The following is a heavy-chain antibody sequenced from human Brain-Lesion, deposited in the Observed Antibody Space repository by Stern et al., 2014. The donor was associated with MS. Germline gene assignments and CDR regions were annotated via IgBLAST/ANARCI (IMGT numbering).Heavy chain of an antibody. CDR3: AKWPHHIAVAGTRYFQH. V-gene: IGHV3-23*04. CDR2: ISGRGGPT. D-gene: IGHD6-19*01. CDR1: GFSFSTYA. Sequence: EDQLVESGGGLVQPGGSLRLSCAASGFSFSTYAMSWVRQAPGKGLQGVSAISGRGGPTYYADSVKGRFTISRDNSKNTLYLQMDSLRADDTAVYYCAKWPHHIAVAGTRYFQHWGQGTLVTVSS. J-gene: IGHJ1*01.